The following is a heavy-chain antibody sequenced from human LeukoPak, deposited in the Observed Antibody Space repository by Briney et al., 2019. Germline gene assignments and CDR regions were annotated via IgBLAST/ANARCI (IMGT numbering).Heavy chain of an antibody. J-gene: IGHJ3*02. D-gene: IGHD3-22*01. CDR3: AKVPYYDSSSFYAFDI. CDR1: GFTFSSYS. V-gene: IGHV3-21*04. Sequence: GGSLRLSCAASGFTFSSYSMNWVRQAPGKGLEWVSSISSSSSYIYYADSVKGRFTISRDNSKNTLYLQMNSLRAEDTAVYYCAKVPYYDSSSFYAFDIWGQGTMVTVSS. CDR2: ISSSSSYI.